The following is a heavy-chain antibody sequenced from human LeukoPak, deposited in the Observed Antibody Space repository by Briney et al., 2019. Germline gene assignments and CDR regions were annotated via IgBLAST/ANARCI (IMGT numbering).Heavy chain of an antibody. D-gene: IGHD2-15*01. CDR1: GGSISSYY. Sequence: KSSETLSLTCTVSGGSISSYYWSWIRQPAGKGLEWIGRIYTSGSTNYNPSLKSRVTMSVDTPKNQFSLKLSSVTAADTAVYYCARDGPYCSGGSCYSFPDCWGQGTLVTVSS. V-gene: IGHV4-4*07. CDR2: IYTSGST. CDR3: ARDGPYCSGGSCYSFPDC. J-gene: IGHJ4*02.